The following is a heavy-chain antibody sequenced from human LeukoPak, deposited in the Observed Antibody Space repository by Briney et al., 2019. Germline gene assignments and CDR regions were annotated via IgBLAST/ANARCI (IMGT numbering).Heavy chain of an antibody. CDR3: AKEHYYDRIPDAFDI. V-gene: IGHV3-23*01. CDR2: ISGSGGST. D-gene: IGHD3-22*01. CDR1: GFTFSSYA. J-gene: IGHJ3*02. Sequence: GGSLRLSCAASGFTFSSYAMSWVRQAPGKGREGVSTISGSGGSTYYADSVNGRFTISRDNSKNTLYLQMNSLRAEDTAVYYCAKEHYYDRIPDAFDIWGQGTMVTVSS.